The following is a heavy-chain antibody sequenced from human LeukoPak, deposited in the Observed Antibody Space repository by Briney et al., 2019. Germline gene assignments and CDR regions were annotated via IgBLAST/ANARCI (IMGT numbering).Heavy chain of an antibody. Sequence: PSETLSLTCTVSGGSISSSSDYWGWIRQPPGKGLEWIGSLYYSGSTYYHPSLKSRVTISVDASKNHFSLKLSSVTAADTAVYYCAREGASGVVVVPGAIDYWGQGTLVTVSS. V-gene: IGHV4-39*07. J-gene: IGHJ4*02. CDR2: LYYSGST. CDR1: GGSISSSSDY. D-gene: IGHD2-2*01. CDR3: AREGASGVVVVPGAIDY.